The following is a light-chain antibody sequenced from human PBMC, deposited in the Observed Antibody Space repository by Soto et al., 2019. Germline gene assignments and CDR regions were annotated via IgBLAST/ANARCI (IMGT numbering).Light chain of an antibody. J-gene: IGKJ1*01. Sequence: IQLTQSPSSLSASVGDRVTITCRASQGISSYLGWYQQKPGKAPNLLIYDASTLHSGVPSRFSGGGSGTDFTLTISSLQPDDFATYYCQHYNSYSEAFGQGTKVDIK. CDR1: QGISSY. CDR2: DAS. CDR3: QHYNSYSEA. V-gene: IGKV1-9*01.